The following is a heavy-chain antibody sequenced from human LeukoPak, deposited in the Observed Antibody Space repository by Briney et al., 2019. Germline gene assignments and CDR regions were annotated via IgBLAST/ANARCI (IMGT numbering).Heavy chain of an antibody. CDR1: GFTFSSYE. J-gene: IGHJ4*02. CDR2: ISSSGSTI. D-gene: IGHD4-17*01. Sequence: GGPLRLSCAASGFTFSSYEMNWVRQAPGKGLEWVSYISSSGSTIYYADSVKGRFTISRDNAKNSLYLQMNSLRAEDTAVYYCASLYGDYGADYWGQGTLVTVSS. CDR3: ASLYGDYGADY. V-gene: IGHV3-48*03.